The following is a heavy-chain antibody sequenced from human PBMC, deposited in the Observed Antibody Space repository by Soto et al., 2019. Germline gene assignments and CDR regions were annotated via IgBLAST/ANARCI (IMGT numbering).Heavy chain of an antibody. V-gene: IGHV3-30*18. J-gene: IGHJ4*02. Sequence: QVQLMESGGGVVQPGRSLRLSCAASGLTFRTYGMYWVRQAPGKGLEWVAVISHDGSNKYYVDSVKGRFSISRDNSKNTLYLQMNSLRADDTAVYYCAKDSPLEGWGQGTRVTVSS. CDR1: GLTFRTYG. CDR3: AKDSPLEG. CDR2: ISHDGSNK.